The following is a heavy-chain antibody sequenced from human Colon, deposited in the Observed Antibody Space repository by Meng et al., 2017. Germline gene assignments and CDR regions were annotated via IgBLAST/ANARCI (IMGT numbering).Heavy chain of an antibody. CDR2: LSYSGNT. Sequence: QVQLRESGPGLGKPSQTASLTCTVSGGFLNSDDYYWSWIRQSPGGGLEWIGLLSYSGNTFYNPSLRSRVAISADTSKSQFSLYLRSVTAADTAVYYCAREWRHYYGAGSFDYWGQGALVTVSS. V-gene: IGHV4-30-4*01. D-gene: IGHD3-10*01. J-gene: IGHJ4*02. CDR3: AREWRHYYGAGSFDY. CDR1: GGFLNSDDYY.